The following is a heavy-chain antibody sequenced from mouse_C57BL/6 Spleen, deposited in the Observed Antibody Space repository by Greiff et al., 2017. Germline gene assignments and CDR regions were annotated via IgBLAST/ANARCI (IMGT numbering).Heavy chain of an antibody. CDR1: GYSFTSYW. D-gene: IGHD2-4*01. CDR3: ARGEIYYDYDDAMDY. J-gene: IGHJ4*01. Sequence: QVQLQQPGAELVRPGSSVKLSCKASGYSFTSYWMDWVKQRPGQGLEWIGNIYPSDSETHYNQKFKDKATLTVDKSSSTAYMQLSRLTSEDSAVYYCARGEIYYDYDDAMDYWGQGTSVTVSS. CDR2: IYPSDSET. V-gene: IGHV1-61*01.